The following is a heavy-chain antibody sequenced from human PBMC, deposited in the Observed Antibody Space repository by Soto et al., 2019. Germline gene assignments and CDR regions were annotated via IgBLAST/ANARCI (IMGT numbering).Heavy chain of an antibody. J-gene: IGHJ4*02. CDR3: ARRIQLWTTFDD. Sequence: TLALHATFSGGSISSRSYYWGWIRQPPGKWLEWIGSIYYSGSTYYNPSLKSRVTISVDTSKNQFSLKLSSVTAADTAVYYCARRIQLWTTFDDWGQGTLVTGSA. CDR1: GGSISSRSYY. V-gene: IGHV4-39*01. D-gene: IGHD5-18*01. CDR2: IYYSGST.